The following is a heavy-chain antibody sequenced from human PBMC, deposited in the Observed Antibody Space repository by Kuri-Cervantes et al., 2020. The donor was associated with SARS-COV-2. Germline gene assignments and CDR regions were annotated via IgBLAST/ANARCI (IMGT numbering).Heavy chain of an antibody. CDR3: ARQGGQLVLHWYFDL. D-gene: IGHD6-6*01. Sequence: SQTLSLTCAVYGGSFSGYYWGWIRQPPGKGLEWIGSIYYSGSTYYNPSLKSRVTISVDTSKNQFSLKLSSVTAADTAVYYCARQGGQLVLHWYFDLWGRGTLVTVSS. V-gene: IGHV4-39*01. J-gene: IGHJ2*01. CDR1: GGSFSGYY. CDR2: IYYSGST.